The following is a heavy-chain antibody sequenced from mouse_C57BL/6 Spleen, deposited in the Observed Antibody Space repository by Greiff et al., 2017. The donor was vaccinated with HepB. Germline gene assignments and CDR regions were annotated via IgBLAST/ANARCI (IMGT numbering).Heavy chain of an antibody. V-gene: IGHV5-9*01. D-gene: IGHD2-3*01. CDR2: ISGGGGNT. J-gene: IGHJ3*01. CDR1: GFTFSSYT. Sequence: EVNVVESGGGLVKPGGSLKLSCAASGFTFSSYTMSWVRQTPEKRLEWVATISGGGGNTYYPDSVKGRFTISRDNAKNTLYLQRSSLRSEDTALYYCARGGDGSSFAYWGQGTLVTVSA. CDR3: ARGGDGSSFAY.